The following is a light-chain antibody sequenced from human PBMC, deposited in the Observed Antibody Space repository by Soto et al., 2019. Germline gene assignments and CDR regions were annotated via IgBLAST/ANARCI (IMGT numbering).Light chain of an antibody. V-gene: IGLV2-23*01. CDR3: CSYAGSRVV. J-gene: IGLJ2*01. CDR1: SSDIGYFNL. CDR2: EGS. Sequence: QSALTQPASVSGSPGQSITISCTGTSSDIGYFNLVSWYQQHPGKAPKLMIYEGSKRSSGVSNRFSGSKSGNTASLTISGLQAEDEADYYCCSYAGSRVVFGGGTKPTVL.